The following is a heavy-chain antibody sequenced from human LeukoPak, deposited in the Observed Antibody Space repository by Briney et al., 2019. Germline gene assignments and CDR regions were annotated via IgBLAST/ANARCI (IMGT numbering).Heavy chain of an antibody. V-gene: IGHV1-2*02. CDR3: ARDRRYLRYFDWFLDY. CDR2: VNPNSGDT. J-gene: IGHJ4*02. D-gene: IGHD3-9*01. Sequence: ASVKVSCKASGYTFTNYYMHWVRQAPGQGLEWMGWVNPNSGDTNYAQKFQGRVTMSRDTSISTAYLDLSSLKSDDTAVYNCARDRRYLRYFDWFLDYWGQGTLVIVSS. CDR1: GYTFTNYY.